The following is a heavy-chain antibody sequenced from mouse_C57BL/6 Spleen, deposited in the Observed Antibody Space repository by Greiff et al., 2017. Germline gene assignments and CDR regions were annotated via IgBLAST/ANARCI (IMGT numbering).Heavy chain of an antibody. D-gene: IGHD1-1*01. CDR2: INYDGSST. J-gene: IGHJ2*01. Sequence: EVQVVESEGGLVQPGSSMKLSCTASGFTFSDYYMAWVRQVPEKGLEWVANINYDGSSTYYMDSLKSRFIISRDNAKNILYLQMSSLKSEDTATYYCARSPYYYGSEYYFDYWGQGTTLTVSS. CDR1: GFTFSDYY. CDR3: ARSPYYYGSEYYFDY. V-gene: IGHV5-16*01.